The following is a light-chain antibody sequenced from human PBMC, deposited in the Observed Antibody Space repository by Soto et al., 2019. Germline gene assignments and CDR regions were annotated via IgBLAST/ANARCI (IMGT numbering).Light chain of an antibody. Sequence: EIVLTQSPGTLSLSPGERATLSCRASQSVSSSYLAWYQQKPGQAPRLLIYGASSRATGIPARFSGSGSGTDFTLTISRLEPEDFAVYYCLQHNNYPYTFGQGTKLEIK. V-gene: IGKV3-20*01. CDR1: QSVSSSY. CDR2: GAS. CDR3: LQHNNYPYT. J-gene: IGKJ2*01.